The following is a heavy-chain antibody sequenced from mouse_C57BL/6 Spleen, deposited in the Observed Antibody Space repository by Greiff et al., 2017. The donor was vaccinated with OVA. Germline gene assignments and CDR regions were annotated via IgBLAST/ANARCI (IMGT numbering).Heavy chain of an antibody. D-gene: IGHD2-14*01. CDR3: AREGRRSYAMDY. V-gene: IGHV1-18*01. J-gene: IGHJ4*01. CDR2: INPNNGGT. CDR1: GYTFTDYN. Sequence: EVQLQQSGPELVKPGASVKIPCKASGYTFTDYNMDWVKQSHGKSLEWIGDINPNNGGTIYNQKFKGKATLTVDKSSSTAYMELRSLTSEDTAVYYCAREGRRSYAMDYWGQGTSVTVAS.